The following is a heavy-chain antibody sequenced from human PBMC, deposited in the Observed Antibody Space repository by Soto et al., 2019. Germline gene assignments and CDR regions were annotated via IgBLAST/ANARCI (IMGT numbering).Heavy chain of an antibody. V-gene: IGHV4-31*03. CDR2: IYYSGGT. Sequence: QVQLQESGPGLVKPSQTLSLTCTVSGGSISSGGYYWSWIRQHPGKGLEWIGYIYYSGGTYYNPSLKSRVTISVDTSKNQFSLKLSSVTAADTAVYYCATRGYYNYYYMDVWGKGTTVTVSS. CDR1: GGSISSGGYY. J-gene: IGHJ6*03. D-gene: IGHD6-13*01. CDR3: ATRGYYNYYYMDV.